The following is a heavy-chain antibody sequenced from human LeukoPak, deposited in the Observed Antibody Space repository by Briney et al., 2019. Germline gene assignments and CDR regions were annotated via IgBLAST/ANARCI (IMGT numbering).Heavy chain of an antibody. Sequence: SETLSLTCTVSGASIRSYSWSWIRQPAGKGLEWIGHIYTSGSTNYNPSPKSRVTMSVDTSNNQFSLKLNSVTAADTAVYYCARTYDSPGYYSPDYYYMDVWGKGTTVTISS. CDR2: IYTSGST. V-gene: IGHV4-4*07. CDR3: ARTYDSPGYYSPDYYYMDV. J-gene: IGHJ6*03. D-gene: IGHD3-22*01. CDR1: GASIRSYS.